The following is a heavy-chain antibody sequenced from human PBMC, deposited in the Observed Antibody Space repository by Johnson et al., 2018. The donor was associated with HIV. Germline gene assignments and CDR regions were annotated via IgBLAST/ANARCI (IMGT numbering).Heavy chain of an antibody. D-gene: IGHD6-19*01. CDR3: ARDHGWSRGWLFDAFDI. Sequence: QMLLVESGGGLVKPGGSLRLSCAASGFIFSDYYMSWIRQAPGKGLEWVSYISSSGSTIYYADSVKGRFTISRDNAKNSLYLQMNSLRPEDTAVYYCARDHGWSRGWLFDAFDIWGQGIMVTVSS. V-gene: IGHV3-11*04. J-gene: IGHJ3*02. CDR1: GFIFSDYY. CDR2: ISSSGSTI.